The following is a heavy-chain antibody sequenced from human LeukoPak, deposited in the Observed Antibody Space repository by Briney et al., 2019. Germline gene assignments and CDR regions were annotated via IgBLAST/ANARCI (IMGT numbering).Heavy chain of an antibody. D-gene: IGHD6-13*01. CDR3: AKGAGYSSNWNFDY. J-gene: IGHJ4*02. CDR2: ISGRGDST. V-gene: IGHV3-23*01. Sequence: GGSLRLSCEASGFTFSSYWMSWVRQAPGKGLEWVSTISGRGDSTYHADSVKGRFTISRDNSKNTLYLQMNSLRLEDTAGYYCAKGAGYSSNWNFDYWGQGTLVTVSS. CDR1: GFTFSSYW.